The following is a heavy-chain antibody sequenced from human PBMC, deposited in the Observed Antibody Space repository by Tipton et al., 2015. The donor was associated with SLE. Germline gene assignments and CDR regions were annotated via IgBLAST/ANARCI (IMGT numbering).Heavy chain of an antibody. J-gene: IGHJ5*02. Sequence: SLRLSCAASGFTFNNYHMNWVRQAPGKGLEWVSYISSSGTTMYYADSVKGRFTISRDNAKNSLYLQMNSLRVEDTAVYCCARDHRGFNPWGQGTLVTVSS. CDR2: ISSSGTTM. CDR3: ARDHRGFNP. CDR1: GFTFNNYH. V-gene: IGHV3-48*03.